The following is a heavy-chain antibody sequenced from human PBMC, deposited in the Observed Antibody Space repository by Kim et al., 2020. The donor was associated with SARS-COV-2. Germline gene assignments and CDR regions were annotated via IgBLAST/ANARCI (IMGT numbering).Heavy chain of an antibody. V-gene: IGHV4-59*10. CDR1: GGSISTYY. D-gene: IGHD3-10*01. Sequence: SETLSLTCVVSGGSISTYYWTWIRQPAGKGLEWIGRMNARGTTSYSPSLKSRVTMSLDSTRNQVSLKLTSVTAADTATYYCARYAQGTDRPTYYYYHMDV. CDR2: MNARGTT. CDR3: ARYAQGTDRPTYYYYHMDV. J-gene: IGHJ6*03.